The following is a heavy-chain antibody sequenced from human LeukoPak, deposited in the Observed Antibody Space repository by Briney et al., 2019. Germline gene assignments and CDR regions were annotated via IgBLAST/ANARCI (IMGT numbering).Heavy chain of an antibody. D-gene: IGHD3-22*01. J-gene: IGHJ6*02. CDR2: MNPNSGNT. V-gene: IGHV1-8*01. CDR1: GYTFTSYD. Sequence: GASVKVSCKASGYTFTSYDINWVRQATGQGLEWMGWMNPNSGNTGYAQKFQSRVTMTRNTSISTAYMELSSLRSEDTAVYYCARRGLDDSSGYYYLFYYYYYGMDVWGQGTTVTVSS. CDR3: ARRGLDDSSGYYYLFYYYYYGMDV.